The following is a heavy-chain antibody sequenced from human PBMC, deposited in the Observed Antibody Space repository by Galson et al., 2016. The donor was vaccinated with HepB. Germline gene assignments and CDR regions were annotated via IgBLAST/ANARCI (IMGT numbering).Heavy chain of an antibody. J-gene: IGHJ6*02. D-gene: IGHD3-16*02. CDR1: RFTFSTYA. CDR3: ARDINDYVWGSYRPTANFYGMDV. V-gene: IGHV3-30-3*01. Sequence: SLRLSCAASRFTFSTYAMHWVRQAPGKGLEWVAVISSDGSNKYYADSVKGRFTISRDSSKNTLSLQMNSLRAEDAAIYYCARDINDYVWGSYRPTANFYGMDVWGQGTTVTV. CDR2: ISSDGSNK.